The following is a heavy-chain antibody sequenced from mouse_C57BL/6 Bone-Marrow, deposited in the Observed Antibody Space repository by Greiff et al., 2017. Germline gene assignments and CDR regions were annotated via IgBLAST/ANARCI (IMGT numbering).Heavy chain of an antibody. CDR2: IYPGNGGT. CDR3: ARSETPAWFAY. Sequence: QVQLQQPGAELVRPGSSVKLSCKASGYTFTSYWMHWVKQRPGQGLEWIGNIYPGNGGTNYNEKFKSKATLTVDKSSSTAYMQRSSLTSEDSAVYYCARSETPAWFAYGGQGTLVTVSA. J-gene: IGHJ3*01. CDR1: GYTFTSYW. V-gene: IGHV1-53*01.